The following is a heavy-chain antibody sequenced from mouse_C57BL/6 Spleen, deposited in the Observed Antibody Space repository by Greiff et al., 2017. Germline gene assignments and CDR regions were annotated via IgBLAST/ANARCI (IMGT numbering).Heavy chain of an antibody. CDR2: IDPSDSYT. CDR1: GYTFTSYW. Sequence: QVQLQQSGAELVKPGASVKLSCKASGYTFTSYWMQWVKQRPGQGLEWIGEIDPSDSYTNYNQKFKGKATLTVDTSSSTAYMQLSSLTSEDSAVYYCARLGRDYWGQGTTLTVSP. V-gene: IGHV1-50*01. J-gene: IGHJ2*01. CDR3: ARLGRDY.